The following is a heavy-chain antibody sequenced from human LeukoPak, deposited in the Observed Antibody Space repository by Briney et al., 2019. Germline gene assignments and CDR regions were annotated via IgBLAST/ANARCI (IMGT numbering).Heavy chain of an antibody. CDR2: ISAYNGNT. Sequence: GASVKVSCKASGGTFSSYAISWVRQAPGQGLEWMGWISAYNGNTNYAQKLQGRVTMTTDTSTSTAYMELRSLRSDDTAVYYCARVGAAADYNWFDPWGQGTLVTVSS. D-gene: IGHD6-13*01. J-gene: IGHJ5*02. V-gene: IGHV1-18*01. CDR1: GGTFSSYA. CDR3: ARVGAAADYNWFDP.